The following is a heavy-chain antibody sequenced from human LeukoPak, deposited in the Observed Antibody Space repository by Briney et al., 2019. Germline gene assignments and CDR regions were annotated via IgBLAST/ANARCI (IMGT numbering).Heavy chain of an antibody. CDR2: IWYGGSNK. V-gene: IGHV3-33*08. J-gene: IGHJ4*02. CDR1: GFTFSSYS. Sequence: GGSLRLSCAASGFTFSSYSMNWVRQAPGKGLEWVAVIWYGGSNKYYADSVKGRFTISRDNSKNTLYLQMNSLRAEDTAVYYCASGITGTWGFDYWGQGTLVTVSS. D-gene: IGHD1-20*01. CDR3: ASGITGTWGFDY.